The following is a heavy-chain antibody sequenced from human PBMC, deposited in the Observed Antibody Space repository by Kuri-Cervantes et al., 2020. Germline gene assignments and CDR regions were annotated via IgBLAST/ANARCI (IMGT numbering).Heavy chain of an antibody. Sequence: GGSLRLSCAASGFTFSSYSMNWVRQAPGKGLEWVSYISSSSSYIYYADSVKGRFTISRDNAKNSLYLQMNSLRAEDTAVYYCARHSDSSGYNSPLGYWGQGTLVTVSS. D-gene: IGHD3-22*01. CDR1: GFTFSSYS. J-gene: IGHJ4*02. CDR3: ARHSDSSGYNSPLGY. V-gene: IGHV3-21*05. CDR2: ISSSSSYI.